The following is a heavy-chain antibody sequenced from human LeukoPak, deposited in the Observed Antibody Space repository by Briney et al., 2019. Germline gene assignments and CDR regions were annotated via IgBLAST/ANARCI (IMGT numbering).Heavy chain of an antibody. D-gene: IGHD1-26*01. CDR1: GFTFSSYS. CDR2: ISSSSSYI. V-gene: IGHV3-21*01. CDR3: ARVAGGTYYFDY. Sequence: GGSLRLSCAASGFTFSSYSMNWVRQAPGKGLEWVSSISSSSSYIYYADSVKGRFTISRDNAKNSLYLQMNSLRAEDTAVYYCARVAGGTYYFDYWGQGTLVTVSS. J-gene: IGHJ4*02.